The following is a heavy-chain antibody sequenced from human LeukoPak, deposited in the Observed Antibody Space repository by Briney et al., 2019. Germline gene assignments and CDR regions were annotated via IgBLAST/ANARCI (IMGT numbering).Heavy chain of an antibody. J-gene: IGHJ4*02. D-gene: IGHD6-19*01. CDR3: AKDEIGAVAGLLDY. CDR2: ISFDGSNK. CDR1: GFTFSSYG. Sequence: PGGSLRLSCAASGFTFSSYGMYWVRPAPGKGLEWVAVISFDGSNKYYADSVRGRFTVSRDNSKDTLYLQMNSLRAEDTAVYYCAKDEIGAVAGLLDYWGQGILVTVSS. V-gene: IGHV3-30*18.